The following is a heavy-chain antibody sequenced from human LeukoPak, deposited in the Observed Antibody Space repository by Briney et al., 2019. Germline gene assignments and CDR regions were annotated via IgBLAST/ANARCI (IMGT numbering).Heavy chain of an antibody. CDR1: GGTFSSYA. V-gene: IGHV1-69*13. CDR2: IIPIFGTA. Sequence: SVKVSCKASGGTFSSYAISWVRQTPGQGLEWMGGIIPIFGTANYAQKFQGRVTITANESTSTAYMELSSLRSEATAVYYCATGGDYFDYWGQRTLVTVSS. CDR3: ATGGDYFDY. J-gene: IGHJ4*02. D-gene: IGHD2-21*01.